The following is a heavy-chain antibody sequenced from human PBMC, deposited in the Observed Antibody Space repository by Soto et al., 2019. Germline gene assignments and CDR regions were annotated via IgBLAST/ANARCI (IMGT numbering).Heavy chain of an antibody. D-gene: IGHD2-2*01. CDR1: GGTFSSYA. J-gene: IGHJ3*02. Sequence: QVQLVQSGAEVKKPGSSVKVSCKASGGTFSSYAISWVRQAPGQGLEWMGGIIPIFGTANYAQKFQGRVTITADESTSTAYMELSSLRSEDTAVYYCARARDCSSTSCSNNDAFDIWGQGTMVTVSS. CDR2: IIPIFGTA. CDR3: ARARDCSSTSCSNNDAFDI. V-gene: IGHV1-69*01.